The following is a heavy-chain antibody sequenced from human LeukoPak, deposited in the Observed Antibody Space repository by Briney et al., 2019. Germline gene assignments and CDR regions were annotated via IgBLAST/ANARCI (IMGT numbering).Heavy chain of an antibody. J-gene: IGHJ4*02. CDR1: GGSISSGTYY. V-gene: IGHV4-39*01. D-gene: IGHD4-17*01. CDR2: IYYSGST. CDR3: ARHSGDYYFDY. Sequence: SETLSLTCTVSGGSISSGTYYWSWIRQPPGKGLEWIGSIYYSGSTYYNPSLKSRVTISVDTSKNQFSLKLSSVTAADTAVYYCARHSGDYYFDYWGQGTLVTVSS.